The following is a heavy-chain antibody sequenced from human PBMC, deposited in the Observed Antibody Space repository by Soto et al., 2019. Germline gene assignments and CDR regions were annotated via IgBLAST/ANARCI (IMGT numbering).Heavy chain of an antibody. CDR3: ARELLRIVVVPADPDY. CDR2: ISYDGSNK. Sequence: GGSLRLSCAASGFTFSSYAMHWVRQAPGKGLEWVAVISYDGSNKYYADSVKGRFTISRDNSKNTLYLQMNSLRAEDTAVYYCARELLRIVVVPADPDYWGQGTLVTVSS. D-gene: IGHD2-2*01. V-gene: IGHV3-30-3*01. J-gene: IGHJ4*02. CDR1: GFTFSSYA.